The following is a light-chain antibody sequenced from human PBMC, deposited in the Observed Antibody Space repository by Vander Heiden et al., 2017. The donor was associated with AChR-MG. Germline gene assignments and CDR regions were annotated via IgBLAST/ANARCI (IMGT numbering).Light chain of an antibody. V-gene: IGLV1-44*01. Sequence: QSVLTQASSASGTPGQRVTISCSGSSSNIGGHNANWYQQVPGKAPKLLIYNNNQRPSGVPDRFSGSKSGTSASLAISGVQSEDEADYYCAAWDYSMKAWVFGGGTKLTVL. CDR3: AAWDYSMKAWV. CDR2: NNN. J-gene: IGLJ3*02. CDR1: SSNIGGHN.